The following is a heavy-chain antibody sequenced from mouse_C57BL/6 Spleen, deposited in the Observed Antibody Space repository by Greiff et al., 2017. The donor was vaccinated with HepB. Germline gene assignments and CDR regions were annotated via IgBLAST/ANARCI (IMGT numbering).Heavy chain of an antibody. CDR3: ARHDYDVGFAY. CDR1: GYSITSGYD. J-gene: IGHJ3*01. CDR2: ISYSGST. V-gene: IGHV3-1*01. Sequence: VQLKESGPGMVKPSQSLSLTCTVTGYSITSGYDWHWIRHFPGNKLDWMGYISYSGSTNYNPSLKSRISITHDTSKNHFFLKLNSVTTEDTATYYCARHDYDVGFAYWGQGTLVTVSA. D-gene: IGHD2-4*01.